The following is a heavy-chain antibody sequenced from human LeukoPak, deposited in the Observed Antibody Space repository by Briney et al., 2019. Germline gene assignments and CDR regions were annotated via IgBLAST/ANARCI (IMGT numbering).Heavy chain of an antibody. D-gene: IGHD1-1*01. J-gene: IGHJ4*02. Sequence: SANLLLTGAVNGGSFRGYYWSWIRQPQGKGLEWIGVIYHSGSAKHHASLKTRDTISLDTSQNQLFAKLGPVTAAHTPVYHCARRDGTGTKVFDYSGQGTLVTVSS. CDR2: IYHSGSA. CDR1: GGSFRGYY. CDR3: ARRDGTGTKVFDY. V-gene: IGHV4-34*01.